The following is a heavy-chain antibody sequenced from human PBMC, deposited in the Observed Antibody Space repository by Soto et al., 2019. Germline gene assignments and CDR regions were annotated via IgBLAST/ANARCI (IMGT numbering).Heavy chain of an antibody. CDR3: ARDWPESYCGGDCPLGYYYRGMDV. J-gene: IGHJ6*02. V-gene: IGHV1-46*01. Sequence: QVQLLQSGAELKKPGASVSLSCKASGLTLSSYYIHWVRQSPAEGLQWMGDINPSNRLTSYPQKFQGRVTMTTDTCTNTFYMDLSSLRIDDTAVYFCARDWPESYCGGDCPLGYYYRGMDVWGQGTAVTVSS. CDR2: INPSNRLT. CDR1: GLTLSSYY. D-gene: IGHD2-21*02.